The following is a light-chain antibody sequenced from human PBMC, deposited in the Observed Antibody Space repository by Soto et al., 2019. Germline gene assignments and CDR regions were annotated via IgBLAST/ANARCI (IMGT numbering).Light chain of an antibody. Sequence: DIQSTQSPSTLSASVGDRVTITCRASQSISSWLAWYQQKTGKAPKLLIYDASSLESGVPSRFSGSGSGTEFTLTISSLQPDDFATYYCQQYNSYSQTFGQGTKVDI. V-gene: IGKV1-5*01. J-gene: IGKJ1*01. CDR2: DAS. CDR1: QSISSW. CDR3: QQYNSYSQT.